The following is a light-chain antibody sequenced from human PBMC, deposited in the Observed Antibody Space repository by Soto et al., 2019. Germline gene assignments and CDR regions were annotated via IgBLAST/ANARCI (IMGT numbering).Light chain of an antibody. CDR2: GSS. Sequence: EVVLTQSLGTLSLSPGERATLSCRASQSVRNNYLAWYQQKPGQSPKLIIFGSSDRATGIPDRFSGSGSGTDFTLTISRLEPEDFAVYYCQQYGSSPPYTFGQGTKLEI. CDR3: QQYGSSPPYT. CDR1: QSVRNNY. J-gene: IGKJ2*01. V-gene: IGKV3-20*01.